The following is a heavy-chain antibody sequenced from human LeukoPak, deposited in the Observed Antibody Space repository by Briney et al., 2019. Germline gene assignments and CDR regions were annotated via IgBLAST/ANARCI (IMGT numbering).Heavy chain of an antibody. CDR3: ARVPQVGYSGSYEHFDY. V-gene: IGHV3-72*01. D-gene: IGHD1-26*01. CDR2: TRNKAKRYTT. CDR1: GFTFSDHH. Sequence: GGSLRLSCAASGFTFSDHHMDWVRQAPGKELEWVGRTRNKAKRYTTEYAASVKGRFTISRDESKNSLYLQMNSLKTEDTAVYYCARVPQVGYSGSYEHFDYWGQGTLVTVSS. J-gene: IGHJ4*02.